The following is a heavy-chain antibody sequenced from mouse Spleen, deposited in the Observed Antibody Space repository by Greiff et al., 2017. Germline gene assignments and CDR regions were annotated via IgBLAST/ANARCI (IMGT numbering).Heavy chain of an antibody. V-gene: IGHV1-7*01. J-gene: IGHJ4*01. Sequence: VQLQQSGAELAKPGASVKLSCKASGYTFTSYWMHWVKQRPGQGLEWIGYINPSSGYTKYNQKFKDKATLTADKSSSTAYMQLSSLTYEDSAVYYCARDYYGSRCAMDYWGQGTSVTVSS. CDR1: GYTFTSYW. CDR2: INPSSGYT. D-gene: IGHD1-1*01. CDR3: ARDYYGSRCAMDY.